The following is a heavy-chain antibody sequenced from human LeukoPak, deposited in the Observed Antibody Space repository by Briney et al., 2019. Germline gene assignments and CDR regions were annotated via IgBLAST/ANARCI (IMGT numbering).Heavy chain of an antibody. CDR3: ANEPNDYSSSLYYYYYMDV. CDR2: INNDGRVT. D-gene: IGHD6-6*01. Sequence: GGSLRLSCAASGFTFSSHWMHWVRQAPGKGLVWVSFINNDGRVTRYADSVKGRFTISRDNSKNTLYLQMNSLRAEDTAVYYCANEPNDYSSSLYYYYYMDVWGKGTTVTVSS. CDR1: GFTFSSHW. J-gene: IGHJ6*03. V-gene: IGHV3-74*01.